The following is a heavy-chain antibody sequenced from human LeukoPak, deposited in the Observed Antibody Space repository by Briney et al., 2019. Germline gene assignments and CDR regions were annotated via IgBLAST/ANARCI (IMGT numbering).Heavy chain of an antibody. CDR1: GFTFSDYA. D-gene: IGHD4-23*01. V-gene: IGHV3-23*01. CDR3: ARSPVARGY. Sequence: GGSLRPSCAASGFTFSDYAMIWVRQAPGKGLEWVSAISDNSITTYYADSVKGRFTISRDNSKNTLFLHMNNLRVDDTAIYYCARSPVARGYWGQGTLVTVSS. CDR2: ISDNSITT. J-gene: IGHJ4*02.